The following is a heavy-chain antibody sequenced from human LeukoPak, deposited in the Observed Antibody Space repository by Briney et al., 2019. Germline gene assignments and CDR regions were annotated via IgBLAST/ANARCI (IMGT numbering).Heavy chain of an antibody. V-gene: IGHV1-18*01. D-gene: IGHD2-15*01. CDR3: ARGTVSGQDYYHMDV. Sequence: ASVKVSCKASGYTFTSYGIHWVRQAPGQGLEWMGWISSNNGKTNHAQKLQGRVTMTTDTPTSTVYMELRSLRSDDTAVYYCARGTVSGQDYYHMDVWGKGTTVTVPS. CDR1: GYTFTSYG. CDR2: ISSNNGKT. J-gene: IGHJ6*03.